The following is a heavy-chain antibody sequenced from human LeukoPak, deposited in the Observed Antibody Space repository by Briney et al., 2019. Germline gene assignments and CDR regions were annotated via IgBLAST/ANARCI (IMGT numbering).Heavy chain of an antibody. CDR1: GFTFSDYY. CDR3: ARQSNIGSSYYYYYYMYV. Sequence: PGGSLRLSCAASGFTFSDYYMSWIRQAPGKGLEWVSYISSSGSTIYYADSVKGRFTISRDNAKNSLYLQMNSLRAEDTAVYYCARQSNIGSSYYYYYYMYVWGKGTTVTVSS. V-gene: IGHV3-11*01. D-gene: IGHD6-6*01. J-gene: IGHJ6*03. CDR2: ISSSGSTI.